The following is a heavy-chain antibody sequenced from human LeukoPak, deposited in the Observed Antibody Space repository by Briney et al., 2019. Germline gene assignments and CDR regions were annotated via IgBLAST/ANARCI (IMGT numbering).Heavy chain of an antibody. J-gene: IGHJ4*02. CDR2: IGKGGDT. D-gene: IGHD6-13*01. CDR1: GFIFSTYD. CDR3: ARADSSSWYFDY. V-gene: IGHV3-13*04. Sequence: GGSLRLSCAASGFIFSTYDMHWVRQATGKGLEWVSGIGKGGDTYYAGSVKGRFTTSRENAKRSVYLQMNNLRAGDTAVYYCARADSSSWYFDYWGQGTLVTVSS.